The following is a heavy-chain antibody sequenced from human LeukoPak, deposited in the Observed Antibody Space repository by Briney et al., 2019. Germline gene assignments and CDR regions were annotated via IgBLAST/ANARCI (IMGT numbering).Heavy chain of an antibody. CDR1: GGSVSSNSGA. CDR2: TYYRSKWNY. J-gene: IGHJ5*02. CDR3: ARVCSTTSWTPRESWFDP. V-gene: IGHV6-1*01. D-gene: IGHD2-2*01. Sequence: SQTLSLTCAISGGSVSSNSGAWNWFRQSPSRGLEWLGRTYYRSKWNYDYAVSVKSRIIINPDTSKNQFSLQLNSVTPEDTAVYYCARVCSTTSWTPRESWFDPWGQGTLVTVSS.